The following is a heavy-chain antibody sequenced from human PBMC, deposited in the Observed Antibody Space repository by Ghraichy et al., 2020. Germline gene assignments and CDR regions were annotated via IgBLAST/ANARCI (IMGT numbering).Heavy chain of an antibody. D-gene: IGHD1-1*01. CDR1: GYTFTSHY. V-gene: IGHV1-2*06. J-gene: IGHJ4*02. CDR3: ATCTSGINTFDY. Sequence: ASVKVSCKASGYTFTSHYMHWVRQAPGQGLEWMGRINPNSGGANWPQKFQGRVTVTRDTSISTAYMELSGLRSDDTALYYCATCTSGINTFDYWGQGTLVTVSS. CDR2: INPNSGGA.